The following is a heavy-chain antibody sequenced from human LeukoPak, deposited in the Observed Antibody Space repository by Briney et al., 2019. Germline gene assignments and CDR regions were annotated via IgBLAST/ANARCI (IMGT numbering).Heavy chain of an antibody. CDR2: INPSGGST. Sequence: GASVKVSCKASGYTFAIYYIRWVRQAPGQGLEWMGIINPSGGSTSYTQKFQGRLTMTRDTSTSTVYMELSSLRSEDTAVYYCARAKGLFDHWGQGTLVTVSS. J-gene: IGHJ4*02. CDR1: GYTFAIYY. CDR3: ARAKGLFDH. V-gene: IGHV1-46*01.